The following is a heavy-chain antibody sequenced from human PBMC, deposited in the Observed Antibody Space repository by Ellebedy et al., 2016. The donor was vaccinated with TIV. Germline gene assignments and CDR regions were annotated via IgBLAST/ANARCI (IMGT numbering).Heavy chain of an antibody. CDR2: IVVGSGNI. CDR1: GFTFTTSA. J-gene: IGHJ6*02. CDR3: ARAFDPRSSPRMDV. V-gene: IGHV1-58*02. Sequence: ASVKVSCKASGFTFTTSAIQWVRQARGQRLEWIGWIVVGSGNINYAQKLQERVTITRDMSTTTAYMELRSLTSDDTAIYYCARAFDPRSSPRMDVWGQGTTVTVSS. D-gene: IGHD6-6*01.